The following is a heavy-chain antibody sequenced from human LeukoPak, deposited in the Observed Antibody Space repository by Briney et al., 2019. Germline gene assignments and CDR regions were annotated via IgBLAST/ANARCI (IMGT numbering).Heavy chain of an antibody. J-gene: IGHJ4*02. V-gene: IGHV3-7*03. D-gene: IGHD3-10*01. CDR1: GFTFSVYW. Sequence: GSQRLSCAASGFTFSVYWMTWVCQATGKGLEWVATIEQYGGQNYYVDSVKGRCTIPRDNAENSLFLKMNSLRADDTAVYYCAIEVWFRADSWGQGALPADCS. CDR2: IEQYGGQN. CDR3: AIEVWFRADS.